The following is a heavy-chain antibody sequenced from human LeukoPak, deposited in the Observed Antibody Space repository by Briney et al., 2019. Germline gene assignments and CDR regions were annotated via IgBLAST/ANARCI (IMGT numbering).Heavy chain of an antibody. CDR2: INHSGST. Sequence: SGTLSLTCAVYGGSFSGYYWSWIRQPPGKGLEWIGEINHSGSTNYNPSLKSRVTISVDTSKNQFSLKLSSVTAADTAVYYCARGFRQGDYWGQGTLVTVSS. D-gene: IGHD2/OR15-2a*01. CDR3: ARGFRQGDY. J-gene: IGHJ4*02. CDR1: GGSFSGYY. V-gene: IGHV4-34*01.